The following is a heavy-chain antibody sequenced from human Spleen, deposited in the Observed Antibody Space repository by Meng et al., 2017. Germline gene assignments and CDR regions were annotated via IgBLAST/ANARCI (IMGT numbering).Heavy chain of an antibody. D-gene: IGHD3-10*01. CDR1: GFIFSNYA. Sequence: GGSLRLSCAASGFIFSNYAMHWVRQAPGKGLEWVAVISYDGSNKYYADSVKGRFTISRDSSKNTLYLQVNSLRAEDTAMYYCARGSGAANYYFYYGLDVWGQGTMVTVSS. CDR2: ISYDGSNK. V-gene: IGHV3-30*01. CDR3: ARGSGAANYYFYYGLDV. J-gene: IGHJ6*01.